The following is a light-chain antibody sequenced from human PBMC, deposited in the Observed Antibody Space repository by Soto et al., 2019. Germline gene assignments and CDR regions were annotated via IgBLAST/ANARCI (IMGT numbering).Light chain of an antibody. V-gene: IGLV2-23*01. J-gene: IGLJ1*01. CDR3: CSYAGSSTYV. CDR1: SSDVGSYNL. Sequence: SALTQPASVSGSPGQSITISCTGTSSDVGSYNLVSWYQQHPGKAPKLMIYEGSKRPSGVSNRFSGSKSGNTASLTISGLQAEDEADYYCCSYAGSSTYVFGTGTKPTVL. CDR2: EGS.